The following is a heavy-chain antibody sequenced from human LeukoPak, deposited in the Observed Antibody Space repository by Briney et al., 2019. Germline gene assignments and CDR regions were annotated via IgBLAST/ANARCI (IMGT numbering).Heavy chain of an antibody. V-gene: IGHV4-59*08. CDR3: ARHQGRGYCSSTSCYLGNWFDP. CDR1: GGSLSSYY. CDR2: IYYSGST. Sequence: SETLSLTCTVSGGSLSSYYWSWIRQPPGKGLEWIGYIYYSGSTNYNPSLKSRVTISVDTSKNQFSLKLSSVTAADTAVYYCARHQGRGYCSSTSCYLGNWFDPWGQGTLVTVSS. D-gene: IGHD2-2*01. J-gene: IGHJ5*02.